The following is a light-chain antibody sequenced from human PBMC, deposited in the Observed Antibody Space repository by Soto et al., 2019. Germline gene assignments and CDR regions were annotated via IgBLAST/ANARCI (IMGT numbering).Light chain of an antibody. CDR3: QQYNNWPTWT. CDR1: QSMSSN. J-gene: IGKJ1*01. Sequence: EIVMTQSPATLSVSPGERATLSCRASQSMSSNLAWYQQRPGQAPRLLXYGASTRANGIPARFSGSGSGTELTLTISSLQSEDFAVYDCQQYNNWPTWTFGQGTKVDIK. V-gene: IGKV3-15*01. CDR2: GAS.